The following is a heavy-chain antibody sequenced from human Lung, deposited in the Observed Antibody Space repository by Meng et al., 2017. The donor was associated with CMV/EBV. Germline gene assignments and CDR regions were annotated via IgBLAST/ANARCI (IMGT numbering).Heavy chain of an antibody. CDR1: GFTFSSYW. J-gene: IGHJ5*02. Sequence: GESXKISCAASGFTFSSYWMHWVRQAPGKGLVWVSRMNSDGSSTSYADSVKGRFTISRDNAKNTLYLQMNSLRAEDTDVYYCASDRIRCDPWGQGTVVTVSS. CDR3: ASDRIRCDP. CDR2: MNSDGSST. V-gene: IGHV3-74*01.